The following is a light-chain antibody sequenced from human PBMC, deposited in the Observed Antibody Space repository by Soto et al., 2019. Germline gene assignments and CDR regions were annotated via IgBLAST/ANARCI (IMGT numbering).Light chain of an antibody. CDR2: GDN. V-gene: IGLV1-40*01. J-gene: IGLJ2*01. CDR3: QSYDTSLGGLVV. CDR1: SSNIGAGYD. Sequence: QSVLTQPPSVSGAPGQRVTISCTGSSSNIGAGYDVHWYRQLPGAAPKVLIYGDNNRPSGVPDRFSGSKSGTSASLAITGLQSEDEADYYCQSYDTSLGGLVVFGGGTKLTVL.